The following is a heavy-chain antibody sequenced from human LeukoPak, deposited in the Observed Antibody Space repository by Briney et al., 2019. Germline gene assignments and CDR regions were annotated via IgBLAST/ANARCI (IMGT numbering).Heavy chain of an antibody. CDR1: GFTFNNHA. D-gene: IGHD3-9*01. CDR2: ITGSGDGR. J-gene: IGHJ4*02. Sequence: GGALRLSCAASGFTFNNHAMTWVRQAPGKGLEWVSVITGSGDGRYYADSVKGRFTISRDNSKNTLHLQMNSLRAEDTALYYCAKDILTYYYGSSGYYFDSWGQGTLVTVSS. V-gene: IGHV3-23*01. CDR3: AKDILTYYYGSSGYYFDS.